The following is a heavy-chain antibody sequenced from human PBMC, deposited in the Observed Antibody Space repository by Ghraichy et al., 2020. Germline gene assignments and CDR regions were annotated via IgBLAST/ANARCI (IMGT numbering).Heavy chain of an antibody. J-gene: IGHJ5*02. Sequence: GGSLRLSCAASGFTFSSYAMSWVRQAPGKGLEWVSGISGSGGSTYYADSVKGRFTISRDNSKNTLYLQMNSLRAEDTAVYYCARPFPGARTTAWFDPGGQGTLVTVSS. CDR2: ISGSGGST. V-gene: IGHV3-23*01. CDR3: ARPFPGARTTAWFDP. CDR1: GFTFSSYA. D-gene: IGHD1-7*01.